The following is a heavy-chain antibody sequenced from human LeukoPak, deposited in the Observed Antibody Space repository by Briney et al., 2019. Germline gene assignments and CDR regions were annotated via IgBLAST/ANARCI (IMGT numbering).Heavy chain of an antibody. D-gene: IGHD3-10*01. J-gene: IGHJ4*02. CDR3: ASPPFGELLSPFDY. V-gene: IGHV3-21*01. CDR2: ISSSSSYI. Sequence: GGSLRLSCAASGFTFSSYSMNWVRQAPGKGLEWVSSISSSSSYIYYADSVKGRFTISRDNAKNSLYLQMNSLRAEDTAVYYCASPPFGELLSPFDYWGRGTLVTVSS. CDR1: GFTFSSYS.